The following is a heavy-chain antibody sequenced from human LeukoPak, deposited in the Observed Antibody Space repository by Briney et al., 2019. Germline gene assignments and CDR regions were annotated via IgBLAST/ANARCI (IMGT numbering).Heavy chain of an antibody. J-gene: IGHJ4*02. CDR2: INHSGST. Sequence: SETLSLTCAVYGGSFSGYYWSWIRQPPGKGLEWIGEINHSGSTNYNPSLKSRVTISVDTSKNQFSLKLSSVTAADTAVYYCASQDYDKGGYQTGWGQGTLVTVSS. D-gene: IGHD3-22*01. V-gene: IGHV4-34*01. CDR1: GGSFSGYY. CDR3: ASQDYDKGGYQTG.